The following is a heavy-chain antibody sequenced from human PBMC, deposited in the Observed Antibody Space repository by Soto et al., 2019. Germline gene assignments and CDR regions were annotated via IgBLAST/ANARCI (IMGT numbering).Heavy chain of an antibody. V-gene: IGHV3-23*01. CDR2: ISGSGGST. D-gene: IGHD6-19*01. CDR1: GFTFSSYA. Sequence: PGGSLRLSCAASGFTFSSYAMSWVRQAPGKGLEWVSAISGSGGSTYYADSVKGRFTISRDNSKNTLYLQMNSLRAEDTAVYYCAKRLVATPVYYYYGMDVWGQGTTVTVSS. CDR3: AKRLVATPVYYYYGMDV. J-gene: IGHJ6*02.